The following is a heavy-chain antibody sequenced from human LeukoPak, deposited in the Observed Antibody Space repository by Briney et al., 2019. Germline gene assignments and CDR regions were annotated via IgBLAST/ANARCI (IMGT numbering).Heavy chain of an antibody. D-gene: IGHD2-2*02. Sequence: GGSLRLSCAGSGFTFSLYWMTWVRQAPGKGLEWVANIKEDGSEKNHVDSVRGRFTISRDNAKDSLYLQMNSLRAEDTAVYYCARDGWYCSSTSCYTDYWGQGTLVTVSS. CDR2: IKEDGSEK. CDR3: ARDGWYCSSTSCYTDY. CDR1: GFTFSLYW. V-gene: IGHV3-7*01. J-gene: IGHJ4*02.